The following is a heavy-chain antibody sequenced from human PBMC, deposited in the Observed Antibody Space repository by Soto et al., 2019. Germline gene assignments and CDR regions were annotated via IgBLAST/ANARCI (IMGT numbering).Heavy chain of an antibody. V-gene: IGHV3-9*01. J-gene: IGHJ4*02. Sequence: GGSLKLSCAASGFTFDDYAMHWVRQAPGKGLEWVSGISWNSGSIGYADSVKGRFTISRDNAKNSLYLQMNSLRAEDTALYYCSKGPVQLEGVIFDYWGQGTVVTVST. CDR1: GFTFDDYA. D-gene: IGHD1-1*01. CDR3: SKGPVQLEGVIFDY. CDR2: ISWNSGSI.